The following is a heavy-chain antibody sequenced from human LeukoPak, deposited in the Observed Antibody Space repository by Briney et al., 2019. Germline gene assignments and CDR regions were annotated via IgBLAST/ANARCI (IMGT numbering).Heavy chain of an antibody. Sequence: GGSLRLSCAASGFTFSSYAMSWVRQAPGKGLEWVSAISGSGGSAYYADSVKGRFTISRDNSKNTLYLQMNSLRAEDTAVYYCARDQYSGYIQLSGMDVWGQGTTVTVSS. CDR1: GFTFSSYA. J-gene: IGHJ6*02. V-gene: IGHV3-23*01. CDR3: ARDQYSGYIQLSGMDV. D-gene: IGHD5-12*01. CDR2: ISGSGGSA.